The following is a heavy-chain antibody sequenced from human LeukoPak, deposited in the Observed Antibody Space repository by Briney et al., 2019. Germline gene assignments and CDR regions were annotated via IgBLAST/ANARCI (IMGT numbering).Heavy chain of an antibody. J-gene: IGHJ4*02. Sequence: QTGGSLRLSCAASGFTVSSNCMSWVRQAPGKGLEWVSVIYSGGSTYYADSMKGRFTISRHNSNNTLYLQMNSLRAEDTAVYYCARFNGTSCYFDYWGQGTLVTVSS. CDR2: IYSGGST. CDR3: ARFNGTSCYFDY. CDR1: GFTVSSNC. D-gene: IGHD2-2*01. V-gene: IGHV3-53*04.